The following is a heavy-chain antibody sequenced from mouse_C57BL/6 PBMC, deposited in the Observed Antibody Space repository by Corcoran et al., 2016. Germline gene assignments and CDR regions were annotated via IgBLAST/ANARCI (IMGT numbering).Heavy chain of an antibody. CDR3: ARSGYYGSIPA. V-gene: IGHV1-26*01. CDR1: GCTITDYY. CDR2: INPNNGGT. J-gene: IGHJ4*01. D-gene: IGHD1-1*01. Sequence: EDQLQQSGPVLVKPGASVKISCKASGCTITDYYLNWVKQSHGKSLEWIGDINPNNGGTSYNQKFKGKATLTVDKSSSTAYMELRSLTSEDSAVYYCARSGYYGSIPAWGQGTSVTVSS.